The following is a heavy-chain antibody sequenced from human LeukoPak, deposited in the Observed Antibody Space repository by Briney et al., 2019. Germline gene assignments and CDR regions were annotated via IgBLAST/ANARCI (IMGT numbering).Heavy chain of an antibody. CDR2: IKGDASDI. D-gene: IGHD3-9*01. V-gene: IGHV3-74*01. CDR3: AKDIHILTDY. J-gene: IGHJ4*02. Sequence: GGSLRLSCTASGFTFSSYWMHWVRQAPGEGLVWVARIKGDASDINYADSVKGRFTISRDNAKNTLYLQMNSLRAEDTAVYYCAKDIHILTDYWGQGTLVTVSP. CDR1: GFTFSSYW.